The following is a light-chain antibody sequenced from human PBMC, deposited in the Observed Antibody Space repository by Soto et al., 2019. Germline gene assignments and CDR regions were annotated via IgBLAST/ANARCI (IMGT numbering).Light chain of an antibody. CDR1: QSVTTSH. Sequence: EIVLTQSPGTLSLSPGERATLSCRASQSVTTSHLAWYQQKPGQAPRLLIYGASSCATGIPDRCSGSGSATDFTLNISRLETEDFAVYYCQQYGSSPLTFGGGTKVEIK. V-gene: IGKV3-20*01. CDR3: QQYGSSPLT. J-gene: IGKJ4*01. CDR2: GAS.